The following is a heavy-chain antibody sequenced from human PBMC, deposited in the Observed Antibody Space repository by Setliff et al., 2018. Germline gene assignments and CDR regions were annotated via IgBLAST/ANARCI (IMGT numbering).Heavy chain of an antibody. D-gene: IGHD6-25*01. V-gene: IGHV4-31*03. CDR2: IYHSGST. J-gene: IGHJ4*02. CDR1: GGPISSGGYY. CDR3: ARGGQFRPYYFDF. Sequence: PSETLSLTCTVSGGPISSGGYYWSWIRQHPGKGLEWIGYIYHSGSTYYNPSLKSRVTISVDTSKNQFFLKLNSVIAADTSVYYCARGGQFRPYYFDFWGQGTLVTVSS.